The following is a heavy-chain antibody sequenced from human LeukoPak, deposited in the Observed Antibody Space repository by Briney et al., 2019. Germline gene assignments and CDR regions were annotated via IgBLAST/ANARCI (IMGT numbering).Heavy chain of an antibody. D-gene: IGHD3-3*01. CDR2: ISSSSNYI. J-gene: IGHJ4*02. CDR3: AKDLSNFWSGYYLDY. Sequence: GGSLRLSCAASGFTFSSYSMNWVRQAPGKGLEWVSFISSSSNYIYYADSVKGRFTISRDNSKNTLYLQMNSLRAEDTAVYYCAKDLSNFWSGYYLDYWGQGTLVTVSS. CDR1: GFTFSSYS. V-gene: IGHV3-21*01.